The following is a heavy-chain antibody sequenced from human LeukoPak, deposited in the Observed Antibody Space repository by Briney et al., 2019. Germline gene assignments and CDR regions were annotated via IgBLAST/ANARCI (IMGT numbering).Heavy chain of an antibody. CDR2: IYHSGST. V-gene: IGHV4-39*07. CDR3: ARDADYYDSSPIDY. D-gene: IGHD3-22*01. Sequence: SETLSLTCTVSGGSISSGGYYWSWIRQHPGKGLEWIGSIYHSGSTYYNPSLKSRVTISVDTSKNQFSLKLSSVTAADTAVYYCARDADYYDSSPIDYWGQGTLVTVSS. CDR1: GGSISSGGYY. J-gene: IGHJ4*02.